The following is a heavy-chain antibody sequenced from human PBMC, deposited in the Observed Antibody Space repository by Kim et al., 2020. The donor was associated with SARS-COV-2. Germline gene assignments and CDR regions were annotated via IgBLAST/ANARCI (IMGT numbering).Heavy chain of an antibody. Sequence: GGALRLSCAASGFTFSSYSMNWVRQAPGKGLEWVSSISSSSSYIYYADPVKGRFTISRDNAKNSLYLQMNSLRAEDTAVYYCAAEGWELPDSDYWGQGTLVTVSS. V-gene: IGHV3-21*01. J-gene: IGHJ4*02. D-gene: IGHD1-26*01. CDR2: ISSSSSYI. CDR1: GFTFSSYS. CDR3: AAEGWELPDSDY.